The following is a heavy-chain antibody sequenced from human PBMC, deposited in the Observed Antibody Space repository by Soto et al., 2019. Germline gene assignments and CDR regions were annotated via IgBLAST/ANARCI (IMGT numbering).Heavy chain of an antibody. CDR1: AFTFTNAW. D-gene: IGHD1-26*01. Sequence: EVQLVESGGGLVKPGGSLRLSCAASAFTFTNAWMNWVRQAPGKGLEWVGRIKGKSHGGTTDYAAPVKGRFTIARDDSKNTLYLQMNNLKTEDTAVYYCTAGIVGDTNVMDVWGQGTTVTVSS. CDR3: TAGIVGDTNVMDV. CDR2: IKGKSHGGTT. V-gene: IGHV3-15*07. J-gene: IGHJ6*02.